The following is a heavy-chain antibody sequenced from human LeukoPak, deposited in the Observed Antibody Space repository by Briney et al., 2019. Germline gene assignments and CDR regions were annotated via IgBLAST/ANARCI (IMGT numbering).Heavy chain of an antibody. Sequence: GASVKVSCKASGYTFTGYYMHWVRQAPGQGLEWMGWINPNSGGTNYAQKFQGWVTMTRDTSISTAYMELSRLRSDDTAVYYCARSKGYYDSSGYYRGLSLDAFDIWGQGTMVTVSS. V-gene: IGHV1-2*04. CDR3: ARSKGYYDSSGYYRGLSLDAFDI. CDR2: INPNSGGT. D-gene: IGHD3-22*01. J-gene: IGHJ3*02. CDR1: GYTFTGYY.